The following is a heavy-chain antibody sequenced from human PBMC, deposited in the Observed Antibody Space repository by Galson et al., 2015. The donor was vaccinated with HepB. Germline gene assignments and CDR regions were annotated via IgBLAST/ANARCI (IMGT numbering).Heavy chain of an antibody. D-gene: IGHD3-22*01. Sequence: SVKVSCKASGGTFSSYAISWVRQAPGQGLEWMGGIIPIFGTANYAQKFQGRVTITADESTSTAYMELSSLRSEDTAVYYCARDEVKRDYYDSSGYYYVGNWFDPWGQGTLVTVSS. CDR3: ARDEVKRDYYDSSGYYYVGNWFDP. CDR1: GGTFSSYA. CDR2: IIPIFGTA. V-gene: IGHV1-69*13. J-gene: IGHJ5*02.